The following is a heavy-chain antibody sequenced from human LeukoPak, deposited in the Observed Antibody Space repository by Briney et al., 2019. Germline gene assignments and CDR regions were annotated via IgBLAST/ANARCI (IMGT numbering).Heavy chain of an antibody. Sequence: GASVKVSCKASGYTFTSYYMHWVRQAPGQGLEWMGIINPSGGSTSYAQTFQGRVTMTRDMSTSTVYMELSSLRSEDTAVYYCARSLGGGYYSEPFDYWGEGTLVTVSS. J-gene: IGHJ4*02. D-gene: IGHD3-22*01. CDR2: INPSGGST. CDR1: GYTFTSYY. V-gene: IGHV1-46*01. CDR3: ARSLGGGYYSEPFDY.